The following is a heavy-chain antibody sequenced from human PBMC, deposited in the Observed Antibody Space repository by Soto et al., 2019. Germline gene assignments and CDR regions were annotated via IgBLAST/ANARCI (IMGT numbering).Heavy chain of an antibody. J-gene: IGHJ4*02. CDR2: ISSSSSTI. D-gene: IGHD3-9*01. CDR3: ARDRLLVEKVRYDILTGYYEPFDY. V-gene: IGHV3-48*02. CDR1: GFTFSSYS. Sequence: PWGSLRLSCAASGFTFSSYSMNWVRQAPGKGLEWVSYISSSSSTIYYADSVKGRFTISRDNAKNSLYLQMDSLRDEDTAVYYCARDRLLVEKVRYDILTGYYEPFDYWGQGTLVTVSS.